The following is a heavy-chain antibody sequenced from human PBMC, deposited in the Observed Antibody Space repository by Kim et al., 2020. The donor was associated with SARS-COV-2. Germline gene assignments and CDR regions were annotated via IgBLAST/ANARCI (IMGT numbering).Heavy chain of an antibody. Sequence: GGSLRLSCAASGFTFSNAWMSWVRQGPGKGLEWVGRLKSKTDGGTTDYAAPVRGRFTISRYDSKNTLYLQINSLKTEDTDVYSCTTALTPTPGYWGLGT. CDR2: LKSKTDGGTT. J-gene: IGHJ4*02. CDR3: TTALTPTPGY. D-gene: IGHD2-21*02. V-gene: IGHV3-15*01. CDR1: GFTFSNAW.